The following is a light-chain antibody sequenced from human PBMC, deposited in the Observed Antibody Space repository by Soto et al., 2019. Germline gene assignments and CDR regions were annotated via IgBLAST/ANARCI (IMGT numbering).Light chain of an antibody. CDR2: AAS. J-gene: IGKJ4*01. CDR1: QGISSN. Sequence: DIQLTQSPSFLSASVGDRVTITCRASQGISSNLAWYQQKPGKDPKLLIYAASTLRSGVPSRVSGSGSGTEFTLTISSLQPEECATEYCQQLNSSPRLTFGGGTKVEMK. CDR3: QQLNSSPRLT. V-gene: IGKV1-9*01.